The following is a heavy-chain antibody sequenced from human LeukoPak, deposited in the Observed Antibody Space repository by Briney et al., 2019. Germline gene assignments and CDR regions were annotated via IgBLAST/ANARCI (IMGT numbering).Heavy chain of an antibody. CDR3: ARGEYYGSGSYNAFDI. Sequence: PSETQSLTCTVSGGSIISAGYYWSWIRQLPGKGLDWIGYIYDSGRTYYNPSLKSRITISVDTSKNQFSLKLSSVTAADTAVYYCARGEYYGSGSYNAFDIWGQGTLVTVSS. D-gene: IGHD3-10*01. J-gene: IGHJ3*02. CDR2: IYDSGRT. CDR1: GGSIISAGYY. V-gene: IGHV4-31*03.